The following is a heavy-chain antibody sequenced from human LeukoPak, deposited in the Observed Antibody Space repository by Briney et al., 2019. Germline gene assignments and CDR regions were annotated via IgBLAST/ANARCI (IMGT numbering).Heavy chain of an antibody. CDR1: GYTFTGYY. Sequence: AASVKVSCKASGYTFTGYYMHWVRQAPGQGLEWMGWINPNSGGTNYAQKFQGRVTMTRDTSISTAYMELSRLRSDDTAVYHCARPLTGDDAFDIWGQGTMVTVSS. CDR3: ARPLTGDDAFDI. V-gene: IGHV1-2*02. CDR2: INPNSGGT. D-gene: IGHD7-27*01. J-gene: IGHJ3*02.